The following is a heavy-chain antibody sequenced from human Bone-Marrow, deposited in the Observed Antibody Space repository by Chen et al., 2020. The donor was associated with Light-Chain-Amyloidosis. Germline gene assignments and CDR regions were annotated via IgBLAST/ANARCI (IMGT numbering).Heavy chain of an antibody. CDR2: INPNSGGT. D-gene: IGHD3-3*01. Sequence: QVQLVQSGTEVKKPGASVKVSCKASGYTFTGYHIHWVRQAPGQGLEWMGWINPNSGGTNYAQKFQDRVTMTRDRSISTAYMEVSRLRADETAVYYCARVMTEAVFGVVAAGMDVWGQGTTVTVSS. CDR1: GYTFTGYH. CDR3: ARVMTEAVFGVVAAGMDV. J-gene: IGHJ6*02. V-gene: IGHV1-2*02.